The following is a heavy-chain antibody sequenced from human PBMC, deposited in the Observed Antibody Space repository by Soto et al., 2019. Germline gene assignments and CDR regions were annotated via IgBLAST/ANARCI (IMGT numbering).Heavy chain of an antibody. V-gene: IGHV1-69*13. J-gene: IGHJ3*02. D-gene: IGHD3-22*01. CDR2: IIPIFGTA. CDR3: ARRHYDSSGYYAAFDI. CDR1: GGTFSSYA. Sequence: SVKVSCKASGGTFSSYAISWVRQAPGQGLEWMGGIIPIFGTANYARKFQGRVTITADESTSTAYMELSSLRSEDTAVYYCARRHYDSSGYYAAFDIWGQGTMVTVSS.